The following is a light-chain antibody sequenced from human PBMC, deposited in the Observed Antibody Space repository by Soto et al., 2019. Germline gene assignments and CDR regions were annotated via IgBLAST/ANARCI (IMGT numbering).Light chain of an antibody. CDR2: KAS. V-gene: IGKV1-5*03. CDR1: QSISSW. Sequence: DIQMTQSPSTLSASVGDRVTITCRASQSISSWLAWYQQKPGKAPKLLIYKASSLESGVPSRFSGSGSGTEFTLTISRLQPDDFATYYCQQYNSPLTCGGGTKVEIK. CDR3: QQYNSPLT. J-gene: IGKJ4*01.